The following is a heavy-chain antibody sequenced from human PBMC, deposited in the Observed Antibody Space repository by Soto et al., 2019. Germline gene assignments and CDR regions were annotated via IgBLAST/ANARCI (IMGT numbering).Heavy chain of an antibody. D-gene: IGHD1-7*01. Sequence: QVQLQESGPGLVKPSENLSLTCTVSGGSVSRGTVYWSWIRQPPGKGLEWIGYIYYTGSTKYNPSLKSRVTTSLDTSKNQFSLKLSSVTAADTAIYYCARGVTGTTFDYWGQGTLVTVSS. CDR2: IYYTGST. CDR3: ARGVTGTTFDY. J-gene: IGHJ4*02. CDR1: GGSVSRGTVY. V-gene: IGHV4-61*01.